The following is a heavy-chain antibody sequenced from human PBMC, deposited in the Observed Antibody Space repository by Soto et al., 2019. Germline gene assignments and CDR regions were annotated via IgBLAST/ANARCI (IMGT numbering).Heavy chain of an antibody. CDR2: FDPEDGET. CDR1: GYTLTELS. D-gene: IGHD3-22*01. Sequence: QVQLVQSGAEVKKPGASVKVSCKVSGYTLTELSMHWVRQAPGKGLEWMGGFDPEDGETIYAQKFQGRVTMTEDTYTDTASMELSSLRSEDTAVYYCATARGSGYYGVGYFQHWGQGTLVTVSS. V-gene: IGHV1-24*01. J-gene: IGHJ1*01. CDR3: ATARGSGYYGVGYFQH.